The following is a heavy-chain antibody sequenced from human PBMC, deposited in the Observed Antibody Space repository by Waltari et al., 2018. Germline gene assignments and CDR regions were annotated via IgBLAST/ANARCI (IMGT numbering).Heavy chain of an antibody. Sequence: QVQLVQSGAEVKKPGSSVKVSCKASGGTFSSYTISWVRQAPGQGLEWMGRIVPVLGIANYAQKVQGRVTMTAYKSTSTAYMELSSLRSEDTAVYYCARDGGGFDYWGQGTLVTVSS. D-gene: IGHD3-16*01. V-gene: IGHV1-69*08. CDR3: ARDGGGFDY. CDR1: GGTFSSYT. J-gene: IGHJ4*02. CDR2: IVPVLGIA.